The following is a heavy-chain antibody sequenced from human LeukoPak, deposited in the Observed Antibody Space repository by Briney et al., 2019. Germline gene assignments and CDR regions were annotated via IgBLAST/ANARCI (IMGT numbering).Heavy chain of an antibody. V-gene: IGHV3-7*01. Sequence: GGSLRLSCAASGFTFSGFSMSWVRQSPTKGLEWVANIKQDGSERYYVDSVKGRFTISRDNAKNSLSLQMNNLRVEDTAVYYCARAGSHWHYVYWGQGTLVTVSS. CDR3: ARAGSHWHYVY. J-gene: IGHJ4*02. D-gene: IGHD3-10*01. CDR2: IKQDGSER. CDR1: GFTFSGFS.